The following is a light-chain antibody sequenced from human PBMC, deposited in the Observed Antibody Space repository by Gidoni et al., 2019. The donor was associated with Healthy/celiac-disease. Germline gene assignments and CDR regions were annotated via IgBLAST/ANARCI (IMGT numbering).Light chain of an antibody. Sequence: EIVMTQSPATLSVSPGDSATLSCRASQSVSSNLAWYQLKPGQAPRLLIYAASTRATGIPARFSGSGSGTEFTLTISSLQSEDFAVYYCQQYNNWTPLTFGGGTKVEIK. CDR1: QSVSSN. V-gene: IGKV3D-15*01. J-gene: IGKJ4*01. CDR2: AAS. CDR3: QQYNNWTPLT.